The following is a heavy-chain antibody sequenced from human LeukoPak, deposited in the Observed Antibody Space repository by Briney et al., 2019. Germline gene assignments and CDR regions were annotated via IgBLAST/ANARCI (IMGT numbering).Heavy chain of an antibody. V-gene: IGHV1-69*01. CDR2: IIPIFGTA. D-gene: IGHD5-18*01. J-gene: IGHJ4*02. CDR3: ARGGGGYRYGYLYYFDY. Sequence: GASVPVSYKPSGGTFNNYAIRLVRLAPGQRIEWMGGIIPIFGTANYVQKFQARVTIYADGSTSTAYMELRSLRSEDAAVYDGARGGGGYRYGYLYYFDYWGQGTLVTVSS. CDR1: GGTFNNYA.